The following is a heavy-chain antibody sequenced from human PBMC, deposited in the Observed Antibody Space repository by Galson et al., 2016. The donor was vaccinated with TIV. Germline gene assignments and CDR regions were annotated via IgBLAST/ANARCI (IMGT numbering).Heavy chain of an antibody. J-gene: IGHJ4*02. CDR2: FSSSGRST. Sequence: SLRLSCAASGFDVSTFAMAWVRQAPGKGLEWVSTFSSSGRSTYYADSVMGRFTISRDNSKNTLYLEMNGLRAEDTAVYYCAKFCGAYSRNYFFDYWGPGTLVTVSS. CDR1: GFDVSTFA. V-gene: IGHV3-23*01. CDR3: AKFCGAYSRNYFFDY. D-gene: IGHD2-15*01.